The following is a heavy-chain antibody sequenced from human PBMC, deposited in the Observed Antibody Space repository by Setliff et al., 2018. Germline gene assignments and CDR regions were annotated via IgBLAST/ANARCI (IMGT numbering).Heavy chain of an antibody. V-gene: IGHV4-59*11. CDR3: ARGKTFFGAFIRAFDI. D-gene: IGHD3-3*01. CDR2: IYYSGNT. CDR1: GGSIDSHY. J-gene: IGHJ3*02. Sequence: SETPSLTCSVSGGSIDSHYWSWIRQPPGKGLEWIGSIYYSGNTNYNPSLKSRVTISIDTSKNQFSLKLSSVTAADTAVYHCARGKTFFGAFIRAFDIWGQGRMVTVSS.